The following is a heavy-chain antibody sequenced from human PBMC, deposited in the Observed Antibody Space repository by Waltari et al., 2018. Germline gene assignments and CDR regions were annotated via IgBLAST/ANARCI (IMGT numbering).Heavy chain of an antibody. V-gene: IGHV3-48*03. CDR2: ISGGGYPI. D-gene: IGHD3-9*01. J-gene: IGHJ4*02. Sequence: EVQLVESGGGLVQRGGSLRLSCAASGFRFSISAINWVRQSPGRGLEWVAHISGGGYPIYYADSVKGRFTISRDNAKNSLFLQMNGLRAEDTAVYYCVPMGTSRLTGTDWGQGTLVTVSS. CDR3: VPMGTSRLTGTD. CDR1: GFRFSISA.